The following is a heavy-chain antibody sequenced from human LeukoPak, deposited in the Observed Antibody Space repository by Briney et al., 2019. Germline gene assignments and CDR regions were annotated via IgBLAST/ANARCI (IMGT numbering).Heavy chain of an antibody. CDR1: GGSISNYY. D-gene: IGHD4-17*01. Sequence: SETLSLTCSVSGGSISNYYWSWIRQPPGKGLEWIGYIYYSGSTNYNPSLKSRVTISVDTSKNQFSLKLSSVTAADTAVYYCARGGTTNYYYYMDVWGKGTTVTISS. J-gene: IGHJ6*03. V-gene: IGHV4-59*01. CDR2: IYYSGST. CDR3: ARGGTTNYYYYMDV.